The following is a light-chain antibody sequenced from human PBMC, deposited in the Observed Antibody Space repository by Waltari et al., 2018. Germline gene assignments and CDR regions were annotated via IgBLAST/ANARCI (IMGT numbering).Light chain of an antibody. J-gene: IGKJ1*01. CDR2: GAT. CDR3: QQSFSSPWT. Sequence: DIQLTQSPSSLSASVGDTVTVTCRASQNIRTFLNWYQQKPAKAPKLHIYGATTLHRGVPSRFRGSASGTEFTLTVTNLQPDDFATYFCQQSFSSPWTSGQGTTVNI. V-gene: IGKV1-39*01. CDR1: QNIRTF.